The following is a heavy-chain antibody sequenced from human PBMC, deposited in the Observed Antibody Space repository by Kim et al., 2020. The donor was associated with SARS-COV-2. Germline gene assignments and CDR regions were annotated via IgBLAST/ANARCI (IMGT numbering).Heavy chain of an antibody. J-gene: IGHJ4*02. CDR3: VRGLGEFQFDD. V-gene: IGHV3-30*04. D-gene: IGHD2-21*01. Sequence: GGSLRLSCATSGFDFSIYALHWVRQAPGKGLDWVAFILKGGSGRYTESVKGRFTISRDNSRDTIYLQMDGLRVEDTAVYYCVRGLGEFQFDDWGQGTLVTVSS. CDR2: ILKGGSGR. CDR1: GFDFSIYA.